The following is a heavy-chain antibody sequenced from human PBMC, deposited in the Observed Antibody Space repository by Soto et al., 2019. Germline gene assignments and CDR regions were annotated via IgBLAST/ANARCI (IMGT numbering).Heavy chain of an antibody. V-gene: IGHV3-20*04. CDR2: INWNGIST. D-gene: IGHD3-3*01. J-gene: IGHJ4*02. CDR1: GFTFGDFA. CDR3: ARIRFGVVLRPDFDY. Sequence: GGSLRLSCAVSGFTFGDFAMSWVRQAPGKGLEWVSGINWNGISTSYRDSVEGRFIISRDDAQNSLYLQMNSLRAEDTATYYCARIRFGVVLRPDFDYWGQGSLVTVSS.